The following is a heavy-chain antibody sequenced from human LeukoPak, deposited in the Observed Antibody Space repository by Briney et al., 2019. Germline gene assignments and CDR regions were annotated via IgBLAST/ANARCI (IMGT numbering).Heavy chain of an antibody. V-gene: IGHV3-48*03. D-gene: IGHD4-17*01. Sequence: GGSLRLSCAASGFTFSSYEMHWVRHAPGKGLEWVSYISSSGRTMYYADSVKGRFTISRDNAKNSLYLQMNSLRAEDTAVYYCARDTLVYGDSPDAFDIWGQGTMVTVSS. CDR1: GFTFSSYE. CDR3: ARDTLVYGDSPDAFDI. J-gene: IGHJ3*02. CDR2: ISSSGRTM.